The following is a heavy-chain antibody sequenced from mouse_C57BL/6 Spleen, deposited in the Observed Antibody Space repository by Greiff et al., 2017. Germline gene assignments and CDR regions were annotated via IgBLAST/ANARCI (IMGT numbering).Heavy chain of an antibody. J-gene: IGHJ2*01. CDR1: GYTFTSYW. CDR2: IDPSDSYT. D-gene: IGHD1-1*01. Sequence: VQLQQPGAELARPGTSVKLSCKASGYTFTSYWMRWVKQRPGQGLEWIGVIDPSDSYTNYNQTFKGKATLTVDTTSSTAYMRLSSLTSEDSAVYYGAGVYYVRDWGQGTTLTVSS. V-gene: IGHV1-59*01. CDR3: AGVYYVRD.